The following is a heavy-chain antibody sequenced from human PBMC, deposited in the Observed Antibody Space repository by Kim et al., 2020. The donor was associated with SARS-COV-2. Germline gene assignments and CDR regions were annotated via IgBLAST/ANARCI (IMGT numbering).Heavy chain of an antibody. CDR3: VVVVAATSFDY. D-gene: IGHD2-15*01. Sequence: SETLSLTCTVSGYSISSGYYWGWIRQPPGKGLEWIGSIYHSGSTYYNPSLKSRVTISVDTSKNQFSLKLSSVTAADTAVYYCVVVVAATSFDYWGQGTLVTVSS. J-gene: IGHJ4*02. CDR2: IYHSGST. V-gene: IGHV4-38-2*02. CDR1: GYSISSGYY.